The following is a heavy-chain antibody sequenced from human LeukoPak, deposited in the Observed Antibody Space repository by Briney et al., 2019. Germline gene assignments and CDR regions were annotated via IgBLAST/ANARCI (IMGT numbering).Heavy chain of an antibody. CDR2: IIPIFGTA. CDR3: ARGPQWLPQGQYFQH. D-gene: IGHD6-19*01. CDR1: GGTFSSYA. V-gene: IGHV1-69*06. J-gene: IGHJ1*01. Sequence: GASVKVSCKASGGTFSSYATSWVRQAPGQGLEWMGGIIPIFGTANYAQKFQGRVTITADKSTSTAYMELSSLRSEDTAVYYCARGPQWLPQGQYFQHWGQGTLVTVSS.